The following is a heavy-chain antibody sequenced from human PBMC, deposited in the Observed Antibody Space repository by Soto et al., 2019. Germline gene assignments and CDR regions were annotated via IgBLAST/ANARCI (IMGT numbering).Heavy chain of an antibody. CDR3: SRSEEDYDYYYYGMDV. Sequence: SEPLSLTGDGGGDPVPSNRFACNWVKQSPSLGHKWLGRTYYRSRWYSDYSVSVRSRIDINADTSKNQVSLQLNSVTPEDTAVYDVSRSEEDYDYYYYGMDVWGQGNMVTVSS. D-gene: IGHD3-16*01. CDR1: GDPVPSNRFA. V-gene: IGHV6-1*01. CDR2: TYYRSRWYS. J-gene: IGHJ6*02.